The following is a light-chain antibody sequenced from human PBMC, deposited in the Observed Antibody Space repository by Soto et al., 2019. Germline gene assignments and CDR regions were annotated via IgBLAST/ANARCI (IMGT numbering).Light chain of an antibody. V-gene: IGLV2-14*01. J-gene: IGLJ3*02. CDR1: SSDVGGYNY. Sequence: QSALTQPASVSGSHGQSITISCTGTSSDVGGYNYVSWYQQHPGKAPKLMIYEVSSRPSGVSNRFSGSKSGNTASLTISGLQAEDEADYYCSSYTSSSTLGFGGGTKLTVL. CDR2: EVS. CDR3: SSYTSSSTLG.